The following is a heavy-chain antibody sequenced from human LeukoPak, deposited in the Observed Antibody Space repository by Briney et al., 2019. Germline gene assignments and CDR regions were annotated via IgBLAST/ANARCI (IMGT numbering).Heavy chain of an antibody. J-gene: IGHJ5*02. CDR2: IYYSGST. CDR1: GGSFSGYY. V-gene: IGHV4-34*01. Sequence: SETLSLTCAVYGGSFSGYYWSWIRQPPGKGLEWIGTIYYSGSTYYNPSLKSRVTISVDTSKNQFSLKLSSVTAADTAVYYCARDYWFDPWGQGTLVTVSS. CDR3: ARDYWFDP.